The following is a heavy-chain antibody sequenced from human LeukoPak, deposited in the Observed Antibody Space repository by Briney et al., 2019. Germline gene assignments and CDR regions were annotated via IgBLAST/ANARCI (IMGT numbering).Heavy chain of an antibody. D-gene: IGHD1-14*01. Sequence: GGSLRLSCAASGFTFSSCAMHWVRQAPGKGLEWVAVISYDGSNKYYADSVKGRFTISRDNSKNTLYLQMNSLRAEDTAVYYCARDHPQTATIGYYFDYWGQGTLVTVSS. CDR2: ISYDGSNK. J-gene: IGHJ4*02. CDR3: ARDHPQTATIGYYFDY. V-gene: IGHV3-30-3*01. CDR1: GFTFSSCA.